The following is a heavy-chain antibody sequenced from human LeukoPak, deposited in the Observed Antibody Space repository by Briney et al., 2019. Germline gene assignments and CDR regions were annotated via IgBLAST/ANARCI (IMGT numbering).Heavy chain of an antibody. V-gene: IGHV1-8*03. Sequence: ASVKVSFKASGYTFSSYYMHWVRQAPGQGLGWMGWMNPNSGNTGYAQKFQGRVTITRNTSISTAYMELSSLRSEDTAVYYCARGYHDSSVDYFDYWGQGTLVTVSS. CDR1: GYTFSSYY. J-gene: IGHJ4*02. CDR3: ARGYHDSSVDYFDY. CDR2: MNPNSGNT. D-gene: IGHD3-22*01.